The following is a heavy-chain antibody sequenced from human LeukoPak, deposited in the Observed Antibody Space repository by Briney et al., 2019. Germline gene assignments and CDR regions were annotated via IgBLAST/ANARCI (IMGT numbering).Heavy chain of an antibody. CDR1: GGSISSGGYY. V-gene: IGHV4-31*03. J-gene: IGHJ5*02. Sequence: SETLSLTRTVSGGSISSGGYYWSWIGQHPGKGLEWIGYIYYSGSTYYNPSLKSRVTISVDTSKNQFSLKLSSVTAADTAVYYCARDPGYCSGGSCAETNWFDPWGQGTLVTVSS. CDR2: IYYSGST. CDR3: ARDPGYCSGGSCAETNWFDP. D-gene: IGHD2-15*01.